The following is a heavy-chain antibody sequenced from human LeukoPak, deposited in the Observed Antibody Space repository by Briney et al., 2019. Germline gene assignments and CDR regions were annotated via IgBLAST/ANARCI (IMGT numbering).Heavy chain of an antibody. J-gene: IGHJ3*02. CDR2: ISGSGGRT. V-gene: IGHV3-23*01. D-gene: IGHD1-26*01. Sequence: GGSLRLSCAASGFTFSTYDMNWVRQAPGKGLEWVSAISGSGGRTYYADSVRGRFAISRDNSKNTLYLQMNRLRAEDTAVYFCAKAIVGTTFQAFDIWGQGTKITVSS. CDR1: GFTFSTYD. CDR3: AKAIVGTTFQAFDI.